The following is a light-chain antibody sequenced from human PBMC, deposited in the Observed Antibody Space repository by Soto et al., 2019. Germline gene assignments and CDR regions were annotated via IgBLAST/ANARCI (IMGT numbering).Light chain of an antibody. V-gene: IGKV3-15*01. CDR3: QQYNNRPPQT. Sequence: EIVMTQSPVTLSVSPGGRATLSCRASQSISDTLAWYQQKPGQAPRLLIHGASTRAPGFPARFSGSGSGTDFTLTISSLQSEDFAVYYCQQYNNRPPQTFGQGTKVDIK. CDR2: GAS. J-gene: IGKJ1*01. CDR1: QSISDT.